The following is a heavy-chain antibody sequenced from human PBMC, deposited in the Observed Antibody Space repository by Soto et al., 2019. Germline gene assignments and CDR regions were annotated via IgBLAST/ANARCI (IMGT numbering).Heavy chain of an antibody. D-gene: IGHD7-27*01. CDR1: GGSFSGYY. CDR3: ARGWGRIFDY. CDR2: IIHSGST. V-gene: IGHV4-34*01. Sequence: SETLSLTCAVYGGSFSGYYWTWIRQPPGTGLEWIGEIIHSGSTNYNPSLKFRVTISVDTSKNLFSLKLISLTAADTAVYYCARGWGRIFDYWGQGTLVTVS. J-gene: IGHJ4*02.